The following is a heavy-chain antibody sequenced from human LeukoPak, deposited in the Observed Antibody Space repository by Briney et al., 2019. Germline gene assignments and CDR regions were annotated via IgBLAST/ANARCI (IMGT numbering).Heavy chain of an antibody. J-gene: IGHJ6*03. Sequence: GGSLRLSCTVSGFTVSGNYMSWVRQAPGKGLEWVSVIYGGGSTYYADSVKGRFTISRDNSKNTLYLQMYSLIPEDTAVYYCARPYSGTYWGYYYMDVWGKGTTVTVSS. V-gene: IGHV3-66*02. CDR2: IYGGGST. CDR1: GFTVSGNY. CDR3: ARPYSGTYWGYYYMDV. D-gene: IGHD1-26*01.